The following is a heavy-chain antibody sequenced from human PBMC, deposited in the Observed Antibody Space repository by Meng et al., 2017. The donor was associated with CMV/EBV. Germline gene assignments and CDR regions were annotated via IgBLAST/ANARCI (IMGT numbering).Heavy chain of an antibody. V-gene: IGHV3-21*01. CDR1: GFTFSSYS. CDR3: ARGQAPDFNYDFWRGAFDI. Sequence: GGSLRLSCAASGFTFSSYSMNWVRQAPGKGLEWVSSISSSSSYIYYADSVKGRFTISRDNAKNSLYLQMNSLRAEDTAVYYCARGQAPDFNYDFWRGAFDILGQGTMVTVSS. CDR2: ISSSSSYI. J-gene: IGHJ3*02. D-gene: IGHD3-3*01.